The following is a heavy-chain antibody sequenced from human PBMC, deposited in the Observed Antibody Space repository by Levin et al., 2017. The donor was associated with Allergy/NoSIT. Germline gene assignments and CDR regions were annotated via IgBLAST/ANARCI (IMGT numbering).Heavy chain of an antibody. CDR1: RYIFSDYF. D-gene: IGHD3-22*01. Sequence: GESLKISCKASRYIFSDYFIHWVRQAPGQGLEWMGWINPHSGDTKYAQEFQGRVTMTKDTSISTAYMELTRLTSDDTAVYYCARDLYNDDSVFGYWGQGTLVNVFS. V-gene: IGHV1-2*02. J-gene: IGHJ4*02. CDR2: INPHSGDT. CDR3: ARDLYNDDSVFGY.